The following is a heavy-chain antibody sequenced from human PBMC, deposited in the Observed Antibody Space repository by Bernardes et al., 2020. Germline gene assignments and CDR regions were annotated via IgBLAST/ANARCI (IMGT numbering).Heavy chain of an antibody. J-gene: IGHJ4*02. D-gene: IGHD3-3*01. V-gene: IGHV3-48*02. Sequence: GGSLRLSCAASGFTFSSYSMNWVRQAPGMGLEWVSYISSSSSTIYYADSVKGRFTISRDNAKNSLYLQMNSLRDEDTAVYYCARAGRITIFGVVTRGGDYWGQGTLVTVSS. CDR2: ISSSSSTI. CDR1: GFTFSSYS. CDR3: ARAGRITIFGVVTRGGDY.